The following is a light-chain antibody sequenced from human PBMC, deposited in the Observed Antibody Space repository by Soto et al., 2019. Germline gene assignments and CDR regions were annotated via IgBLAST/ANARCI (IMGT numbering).Light chain of an antibody. CDR1: QSVGGD. V-gene: IGKV3-15*01. J-gene: IGKJ1*01. CDR2: RAS. CDR3: HQFSNWPPLT. Sequence: EIVMTQSPVTLSVSPGERATLSCRASQSVGGDLAWYQQKPGQAPRLLIYRASTRATGIPARFSGSGSGTEFTLTISSLQSEDFAIYYCHQFSNWPPLTFGQGTKVEIK.